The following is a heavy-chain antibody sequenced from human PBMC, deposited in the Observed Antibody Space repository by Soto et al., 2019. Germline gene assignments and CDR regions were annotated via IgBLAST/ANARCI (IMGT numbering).Heavy chain of an antibody. Sequence: EVQLLESGGGLVQPGGSRRLSCAASGLTFRSFAMTWARQPPGKGRGWVSAISGSGGSTYYADSVKGRFTISRDNSKNTLYLQMNSLRAEDTAVYYCAKVSPRIGRFIIQHWGQGTLVTVSS. CDR3: AKVSPRIGRFIIQH. J-gene: IGHJ1*01. D-gene: IGHD3-10*01. CDR1: GLTFRSFA. CDR2: ISGSGGST. V-gene: IGHV3-23*01.